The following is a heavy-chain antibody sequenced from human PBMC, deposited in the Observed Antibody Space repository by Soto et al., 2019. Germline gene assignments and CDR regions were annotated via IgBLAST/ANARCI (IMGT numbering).Heavy chain of an antibody. CDR1: GGSISSGGYS. Sequence: QLQLQESGSGLVKPSQTLCLTCAVSGGSISSGGYSWSWIRQPPGKGLEWIGYIYHSGSTYYNPSLQSGVTIAVDRSQTHFSLKLSSLTAADTAVYYCARVPTPWGQETVVTVSS. CDR2: IYHSGST. J-gene: IGHJ5*02. V-gene: IGHV4-30-2*01. CDR3: ARVPTP.